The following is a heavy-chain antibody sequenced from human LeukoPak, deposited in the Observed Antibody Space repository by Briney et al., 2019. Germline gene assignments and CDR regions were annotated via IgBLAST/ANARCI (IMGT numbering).Heavy chain of an antibody. CDR1: GYSFTDYY. CDR3: ARADFIDAGPYLIGP. J-gene: IGHJ5*02. V-gene: IGHV1-2*02. CDR2: INTKSGRI. D-gene: IGHD3-3*01. Sequence: EASVRVSCKTSGYSFTDYYIHCVRQAPGQGLEWMGWINTKSGRISSARKFQGRVTMTRDPSITTVYMDMAWLTSDDTAIYFCARADFIDAGPYLIGPWGQGTLVTVSS.